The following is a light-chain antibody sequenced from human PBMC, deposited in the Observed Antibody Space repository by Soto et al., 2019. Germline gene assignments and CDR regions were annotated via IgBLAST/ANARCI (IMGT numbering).Light chain of an antibody. CDR1: QGISSA. CDR3: QQFNIYPLT. Sequence: AIQLTQSPSSLSASVGDRVTITCRASQGISSALAWYQQKPGKAPNVLIYDASSLQSGVPSRFSGSGSGTDFTLTISSLQPEDFATYYCQQFNIYPLTFGGGTKVDIK. CDR2: DAS. J-gene: IGKJ4*01. V-gene: IGKV1-13*02.